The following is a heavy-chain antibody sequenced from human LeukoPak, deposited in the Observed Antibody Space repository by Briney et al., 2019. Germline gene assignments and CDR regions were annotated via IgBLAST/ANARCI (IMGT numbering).Heavy chain of an antibody. CDR3: AREFRFLDGSGDYILWYFDL. J-gene: IGHJ2*01. D-gene: IGHD4-17*01. CDR1: GYTLTGYY. V-gene: IGHV1-2*06. CDR2: INFNSGDT. Sequence: GASVKVSCKASGYTLTGYYIHWVRQAPGQGLEWMGRINFNSGDTRYAQHFQGRVSMTRDTSINTAYMELSGLKSDDTAVYYCAREFRFLDGSGDYILWYFDLWGRGTLVIVSA.